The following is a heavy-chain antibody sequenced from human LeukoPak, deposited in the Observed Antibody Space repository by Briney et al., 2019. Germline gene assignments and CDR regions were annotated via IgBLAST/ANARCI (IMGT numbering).Heavy chain of an antibody. CDR2: MNPNSGNT. J-gene: IGHJ4*02. CDR3: ARAVPGPAPASYRFDY. V-gene: IGHV1-8*01. Sequence: ASVKVSCKASGYTFTSYDINWVRQATGQGLELMGWMNPNSGNTGYAQKFQGRVTMTRNTSISTAYMELSSLRSEDTAVYYCARAVPGPAPASYRFDYWGQGTLVTVSS. CDR1: GYTFTSYD. D-gene: IGHD3-16*02.